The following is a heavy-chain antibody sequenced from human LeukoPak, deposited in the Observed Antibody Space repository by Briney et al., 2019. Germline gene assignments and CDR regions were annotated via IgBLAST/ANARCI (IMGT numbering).Heavy chain of an antibody. CDR3: ARVSPTHIVVD. D-gene: IGHD2-21*01. CDR2: IYHSGST. V-gene: IGHV4-38-2*02. CDR1: DYSISSGYY. Sequence: TSETLSLTCTVSDYSISSGYYWGWIRQPPGKGLEWIGSIYHSGSTYYNPSLKSRVTISVDTSKNQFSLKLSSVTAADTAVYYCARVSPTHIVVDWGQGTLVTVSS. J-gene: IGHJ4*02.